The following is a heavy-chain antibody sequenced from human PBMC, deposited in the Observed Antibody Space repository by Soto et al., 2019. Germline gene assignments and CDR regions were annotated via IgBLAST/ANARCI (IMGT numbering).Heavy chain of an antibody. CDR2: ISGSGGST. D-gene: IGHD5-12*01. CDR3: AKSKLKVATTFDY. Sequence: ESLKISCAASGFTFSSYAMSWVRQAPGKGLEWVSAISGSGGSTYYADSVKGRFTISRDNSKNTLYLQMNSLRAEDTAVYYCAKSKLKVATTFDYWGQGTLVTVSS. CDR1: GFTFSSYA. V-gene: IGHV3-23*01. J-gene: IGHJ4*02.